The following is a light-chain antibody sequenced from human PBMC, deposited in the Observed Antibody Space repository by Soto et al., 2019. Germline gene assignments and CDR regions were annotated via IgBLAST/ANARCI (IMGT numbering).Light chain of an antibody. J-gene: IGLJ1*01. CDR1: SSDVGGYNY. CDR2: DVS. CDR3: DSYTSSGTYV. V-gene: IGLV2-14*03. Sequence: QSALTQPASVSGSPGQSITISCTGTSSDVGGYNYVSWYQQHPGKAPKVMIYDVSNWPSGVSNRFSGSKSGNTASLTISGLQAEDEADYYCDSYTSSGTYVFGTGTKVTVL.